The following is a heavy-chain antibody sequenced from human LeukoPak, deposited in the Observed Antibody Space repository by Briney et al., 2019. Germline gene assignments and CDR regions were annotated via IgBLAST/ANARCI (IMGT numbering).Heavy chain of an antibody. CDR1: GGSISSSSYY. D-gene: IGHD1-26*01. V-gene: IGHV4-39*02. Sequence: KPSETLSLTCTVSGGSISSSSYYWGWIRQPPGKGLEWIGSIYYSGSTYYNPSLKSRVTISVDTSKNQFSLKLSSVTAADTAVYYCARDDGSSGVDHWGQGTLVTVSS. J-gene: IGHJ4*02. CDR2: IYYSGST. CDR3: ARDDGSSGVDH.